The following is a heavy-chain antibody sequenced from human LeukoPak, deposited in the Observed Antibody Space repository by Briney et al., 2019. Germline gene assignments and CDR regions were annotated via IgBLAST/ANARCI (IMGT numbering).Heavy chain of an antibody. Sequence: SETLSLTCAVYGGSFSDSYWSWIRQPPGKGLEWVGEINHSGITNYNPSLKSRVTISVDTSKNQFSLKLSSVTAADTAVYYCARGSGSYYYWGQGTLVTVSS. J-gene: IGHJ4*02. D-gene: IGHD1-26*01. CDR3: ARGSGSYYY. CDR2: INHSGIT. V-gene: IGHV4-34*01. CDR1: GGSFSDSY.